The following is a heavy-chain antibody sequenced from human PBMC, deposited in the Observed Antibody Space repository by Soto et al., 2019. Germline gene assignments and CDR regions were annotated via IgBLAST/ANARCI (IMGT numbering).Heavy chain of an antibody. J-gene: IGHJ4*02. D-gene: IGHD2-15*01. CDR2: ISSSGSTI. V-gene: IGHV3-48*03. CDR3: ARNLGYCSGGSCSKAYFDY. CDR1: GFTFSSYE. Sequence: PGGSLRLSCAASGFTFSSYEMNRVRQAPGKGPEWVSYISSSGSTIYYADSVKGRFTISRDNAKNSLYLQMNSLRAEDTAVYYCARNLGYCSGGSCSKAYFDYWGQGTLVTVSS.